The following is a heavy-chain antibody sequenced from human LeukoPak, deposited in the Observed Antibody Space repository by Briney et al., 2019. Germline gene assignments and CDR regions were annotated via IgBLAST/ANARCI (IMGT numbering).Heavy chain of an antibody. J-gene: IGHJ5*02. Sequence: PGGSLRLSCAASGFTFSSYEMHWVRQAPGKGLEWVSYISSSGSTIYYADSVKGRFTISRDNAKNSLYLQMNSLRAEDTAVYYCAREGYDILTGYYKDWFDPWGQGALVTVSS. CDR1: GFTFSSYE. CDR2: ISSSGSTI. CDR3: AREGYDILTGYYKDWFDP. D-gene: IGHD3-9*01. V-gene: IGHV3-48*03.